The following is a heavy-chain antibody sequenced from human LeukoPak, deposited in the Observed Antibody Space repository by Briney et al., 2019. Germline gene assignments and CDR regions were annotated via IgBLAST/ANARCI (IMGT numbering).Heavy chain of an antibody. Sequence: GGSLRLSCAASGFTFGSYGMHWVRQAPGKGLEWVAVIWYDGSNKYYADSVKGRFTISRDNSKNTLYLQMNSLRAEDTAVYYCARDSGHYDILYYFDYWGQGTLVTVSS. CDR2: IWYDGSNK. CDR3: ARDSGHYDILYYFDY. CDR1: GFTFGSYG. D-gene: IGHD3-9*01. J-gene: IGHJ4*02. V-gene: IGHV3-33*01.